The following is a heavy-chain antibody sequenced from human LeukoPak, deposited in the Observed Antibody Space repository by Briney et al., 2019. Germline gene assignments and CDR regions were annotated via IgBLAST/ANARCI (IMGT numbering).Heavy chain of an antibody. CDR2: ISYDGSNK. V-gene: IGHV3-30*18. J-gene: IGHJ4*02. CDR1: GFTFSSYG. Sequence: GGSLRLSCAASGFTFSSYGMHWVRQAPGKGLEWVAVISYDGSNKYYADSVKGRFTISRNNSKNTLYLQMNSLRAEDTAVYYCAKARLRLGELSLPFDYWGQGTLVTVSS. CDR3: AKARLRLGELSLPFDY. D-gene: IGHD3-16*02.